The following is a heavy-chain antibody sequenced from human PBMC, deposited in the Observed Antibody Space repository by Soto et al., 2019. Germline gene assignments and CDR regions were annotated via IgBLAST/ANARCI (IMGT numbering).Heavy chain of an antibody. CDR2: ISGSGGST. CDR3: AKGGLVIAGSVVQES. V-gene: IGHV3-23*01. Sequence: GSLSLSCAASGLTFSSDAMSWVRQAPGKGLEWVSAISGSGGSTYYADSVKGRFTISRDNSKNTLYLQMNSLRAEDTAVYYCAKGGLVIAGSVVQESWGQGTMVTVSS. D-gene: IGHD2-2*01. CDR1: GLTFSSDA. J-gene: IGHJ1*01.